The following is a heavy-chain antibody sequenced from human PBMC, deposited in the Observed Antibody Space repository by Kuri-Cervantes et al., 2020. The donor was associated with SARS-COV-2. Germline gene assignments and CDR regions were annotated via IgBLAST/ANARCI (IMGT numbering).Heavy chain of an antibody. CDR3: ARSGYSYGPETQGAFDI. V-gene: IGHV4-59*08. CDR2: IYYSGST. Sequence: SETLSLTCTVSGGSISSYYWSWIRQPPGKGLEWIGYIYYSGSTNYNPSLKSRVTISVDTSKNQFSLKLSSVTAADTAVYYCARSGYSYGPETQGAFDIWGQGTMVTVSS. D-gene: IGHD5-18*01. J-gene: IGHJ3*02. CDR1: GGSISSYY.